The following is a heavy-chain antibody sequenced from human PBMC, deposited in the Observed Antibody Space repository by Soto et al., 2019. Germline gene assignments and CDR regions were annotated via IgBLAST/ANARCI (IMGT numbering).Heavy chain of an antibody. CDR1: GGSFSGYY. CDR2: INHSGST. V-gene: IGHV4-34*01. CDR3: ARGRELSAGGRPKYFDY. J-gene: IGHJ4*02. D-gene: IGHD1-7*01. Sequence: QVQLQQWGAGLLKPSETLSLTCAVYGGSFSGYYWSWIRQPPGKGLEWIGEINHSGSTNYNPSLRSRVTISVDTSKNQCSLKLSSVTAADTAVYYCARGRELSAGGRPKYFDYWGQGTLVTVSS.